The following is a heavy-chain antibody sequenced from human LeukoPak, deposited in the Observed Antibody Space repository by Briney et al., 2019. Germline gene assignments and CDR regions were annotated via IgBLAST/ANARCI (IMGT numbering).Heavy chain of an antibody. V-gene: IGHV3-23*01. Sequence: GGSLRLSCAASGFTFSNYAMSWVRQAPGKGLEWVSAITGSGASTYYADSVKGRFTISRDNSKNTLHLQVNSLRAEDTAVFYCAKGPSLAVATYQMYFDYWGQGTLVTVSS. J-gene: IGHJ4*02. CDR1: GFTFSNYA. D-gene: IGHD6-19*01. CDR3: AKGPSLAVATYQMYFDY. CDR2: ITGSGAST.